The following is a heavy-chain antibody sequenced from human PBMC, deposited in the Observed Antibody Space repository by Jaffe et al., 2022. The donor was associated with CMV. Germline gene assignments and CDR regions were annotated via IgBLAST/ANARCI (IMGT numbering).Heavy chain of an antibody. Sequence: QVQLQESGPGLVKPSETLSLTCTVSGGSISSYYWSWIRQPAGKGLEWIGRIYTSGSTNYNPSLKSRVTMSVDTSKNQFSLKLSSVTAADTAVYYCARGIAARPRSYYFDYWGQGTLVTVSS. V-gene: IGHV4-4*07. CDR1: GGSISSYY. CDR3: ARGIAARPRSYYFDY. J-gene: IGHJ4*02. CDR2: IYTSGST. D-gene: IGHD6-6*01.